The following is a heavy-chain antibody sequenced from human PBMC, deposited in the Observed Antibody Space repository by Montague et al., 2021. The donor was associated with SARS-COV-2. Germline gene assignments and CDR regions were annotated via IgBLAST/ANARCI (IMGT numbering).Heavy chain of an antibody. V-gene: IGHV4-59*01. CDR2: IYYSGST. CDR1: GGSSSSYY. CDR3: ARGGERSLLGRPLDY. D-gene: IGHD3-16*01. J-gene: IGHJ4*02. Sequence: SETLSLTCTVAGGSSSSYYWSWIRQPTGKGLEWIGYIYYSGSTNYNPSLKSRVTISVDTSKNQFSLKLSSVTAADTAVYYCARGGERSLLGRPLDYWGQGTLVTVSS.